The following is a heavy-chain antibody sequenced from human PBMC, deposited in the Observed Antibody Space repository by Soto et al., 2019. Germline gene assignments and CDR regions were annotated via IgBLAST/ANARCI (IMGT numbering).Heavy chain of an antibody. CDR3: ARTVVPAAIAWFEP. J-gene: IGHJ5*02. CDR2: IYYSGST. CDR1: GGSISSGGYY. Sequence: SETLSLTCTVSGGSISSGGYYWSWIRQHPGKGLEWIGYIYYSGSTYYNPSLKSRVTISVDTSKNQFSLKLSSVTAADTAVYYCARTVVPAAIAWFEPWGQGTLVTVSS. D-gene: IGHD2-2*01. V-gene: IGHV4-31*03.